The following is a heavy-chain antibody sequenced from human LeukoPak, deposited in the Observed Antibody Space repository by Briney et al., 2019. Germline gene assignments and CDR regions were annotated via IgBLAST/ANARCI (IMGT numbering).Heavy chain of an antibody. CDR1: GFTFSSYA. D-gene: IGHD3-10*01. Sequence: LSGGSLRLSCAASGFTFSSYAMSWVRQAPGKGLEWVSAISGSGGSTYYADSVKGRFTISRDNSKNTLYLQMNSLRAEDTAVYYCAKQVKSFPYYYYGMDVWGQGTTVTVSS. CDR3: AKQVKSFPYYYYGMDV. J-gene: IGHJ6*02. V-gene: IGHV3-23*01. CDR2: ISGSGGST.